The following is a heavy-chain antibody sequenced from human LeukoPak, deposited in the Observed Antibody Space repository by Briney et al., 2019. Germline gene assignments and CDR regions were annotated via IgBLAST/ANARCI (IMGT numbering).Heavy chain of an antibody. CDR3: ARAPRGYRPRLGFGEFYFDY. J-gene: IGHJ4*02. V-gene: IGHV4-34*01. CDR2: INHSGST. D-gene: IGHD3-10*01. Sequence: PSETLSLTCAVYGGSFSGYYWSWIRQPPGKGLEWIGEINHSGSTNYNPSLKSRVTISVDTSKNQFSLKLSSVTAADTAVYYCARAPRGYRPRLGFGEFYFDYWGQGTLVTVSS. CDR1: GGSFSGYY.